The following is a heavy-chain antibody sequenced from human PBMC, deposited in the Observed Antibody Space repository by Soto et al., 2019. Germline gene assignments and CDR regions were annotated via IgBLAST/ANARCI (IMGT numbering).Heavy chain of an antibody. Sequence: QLVESGGGLVQPGGSLRLSCAASGFAFSTYSMNWVRQAPGKGLEWVSYISFSSTTIFYADSVMGRFTISRDNAKNSLYLQMNTLRDEDTAVYYCARDNGMAGSFDPWGQGTLVTVSS. D-gene: IGHD2-8*01. CDR3: ARDNGMAGSFDP. V-gene: IGHV3-48*02. CDR2: ISFSSTTI. CDR1: GFAFSTYS. J-gene: IGHJ5*02.